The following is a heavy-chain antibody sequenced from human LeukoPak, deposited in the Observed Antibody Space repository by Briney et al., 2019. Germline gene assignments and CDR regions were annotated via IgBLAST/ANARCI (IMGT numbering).Heavy chain of an antibody. CDR1: GGSISSGFYY. V-gene: IGHV4-39*01. D-gene: IGHD3-10*01. CDR3: ARLSAVLLWFGETRTTDAFDI. Sequence: KPSETLSLTCTVSGGSISSGFYYWAWIRQPPGTGLEWIVSIYYSGITYYNPSFKSPVTISIDTAKNQFSLKLSSVTAADTAVYYCARLSAVLLWFGETRTTDAFDIWGQGTMVTVSS. J-gene: IGHJ3*02. CDR2: IYYSGIT.